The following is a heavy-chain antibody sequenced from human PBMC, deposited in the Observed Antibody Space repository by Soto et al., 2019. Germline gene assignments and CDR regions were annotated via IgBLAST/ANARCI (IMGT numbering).Heavy chain of an antibody. CDR2: IYYSGST. CDR1: EGTSGSSSDY. J-gene: IGHJ6*02. CDR3: ASLWGGTSYYYYGMDV. V-gene: IGHV4-39*01. D-gene: IGHD3-16*01. Sequence: ALEIKSHTYSVAEGTSGSSSDYWGWIRQPPGKGLEWIGSIYYSGSTYYNPSLKSRVTISVDTSKNQFSLKLSSVTAADTAVYYCASLWGGTSYYYYGMDVWGQGTTVTVSS.